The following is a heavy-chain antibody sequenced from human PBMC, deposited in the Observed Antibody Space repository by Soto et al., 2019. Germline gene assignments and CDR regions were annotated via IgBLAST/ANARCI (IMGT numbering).Heavy chain of an antibody. V-gene: IGHV1-2*04. CDR3: ARVQTTSSDFDY. D-gene: IGHD6-6*01. Sequence: ASVKVSCKTSGYTFTDYYIHWVRQAPGQGLEWMGRINPNSGATNYEQKFQDWVTMTRDTSISAAYMELSRLRSDDTAMYYCARVQTTSSDFDYWGQGTLGTVS. J-gene: IGHJ4*02. CDR1: GYTFTDYY. CDR2: INPNSGAT.